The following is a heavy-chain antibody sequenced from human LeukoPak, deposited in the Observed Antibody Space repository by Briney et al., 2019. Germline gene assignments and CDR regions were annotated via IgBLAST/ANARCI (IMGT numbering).Heavy chain of an antibody. J-gene: IGHJ4*02. CDR1: GFTFSRYS. CDR3: ASGSSPDY. CDR2: ISRSSSTI. D-gene: IGHD2-15*01. V-gene: IGHV3-48*01. Sequence: GGSLRLSCAASGFTFSRYSMNWVRQTPGKGLEWVSYISRSSSTIYYADSVKSRFTISRDNDKNSLSLQKNSLRAEETAVYYCASGSSPDYWGQGTLVTVSS.